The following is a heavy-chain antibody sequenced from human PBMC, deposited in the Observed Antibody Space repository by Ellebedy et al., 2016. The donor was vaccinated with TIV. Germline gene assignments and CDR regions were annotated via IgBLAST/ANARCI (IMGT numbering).Heavy chain of an antibody. CDR1: GYSFTSYG. CDR2: ISGYNGHT. J-gene: IGHJ4*02. CDR3: ARDRPYVVLGATFDY. V-gene: IGHV1-18*01. Sequence: GGSLRLSCKASGYSFTSYGISWVRLAPGQGLEWMGWISGYNGHTNYAQKLQGRVTMTTDASSSTAYMEVRSLRSDDTAMYYCARDRPYVVLGATFDYWGQGTLVTVSS. D-gene: IGHD2-15*01.